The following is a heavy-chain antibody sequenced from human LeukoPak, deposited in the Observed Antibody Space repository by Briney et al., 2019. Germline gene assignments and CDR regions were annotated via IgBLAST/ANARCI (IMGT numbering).Heavy chain of an antibody. D-gene: IGHD6-13*01. Sequence: GASVKVSCKASGYTFTSYAMHWVRQAPGQRLEWMGWIDAGNGNTKYSQKFQGRVTITRDTSASTAYMELSSLRSEDTAVYYCARGTGIAAALQWGQGTLVTVSS. J-gene: IGHJ4*02. CDR2: IDAGNGNT. V-gene: IGHV1-3*01. CDR3: ARGTGIAAALQ. CDR1: GYTFTSYA.